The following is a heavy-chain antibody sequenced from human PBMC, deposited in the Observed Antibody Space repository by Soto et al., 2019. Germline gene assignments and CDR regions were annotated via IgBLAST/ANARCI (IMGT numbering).Heavy chain of an antibody. CDR1: GFTFSRFE. CDR3: TRAAWFPYLSFY. J-gene: IGHJ4*02. V-gene: IGHV3-48*03. D-gene: IGHD3-10*01. Sequence: GGSLRLSCAASGFTFSRFEWHWVRQAPGKGLEWISYISSSGSTAYYASSVEGRFTISRDNANNSVYLQMDSLRAEDTALYYCTRAAWFPYLSFYWGQGALVTVYS. CDR2: ISSSGSTA.